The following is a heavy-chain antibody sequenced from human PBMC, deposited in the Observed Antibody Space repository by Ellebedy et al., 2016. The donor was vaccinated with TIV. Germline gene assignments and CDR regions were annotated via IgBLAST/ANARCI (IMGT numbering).Heavy chain of an antibody. CDR1: GFTFSDHH. CDR3: ARGNWYCDL. Sequence: PGGSLRLSCAASGFTFSDHHMDWVRQAPGKGLEWVGFIRGKTYGGTTEYAGSVKGIFSISRDDSKNSVYLHMNSLKTEDTAVYYCARGNWYCDLWGRGTLVTVSA. V-gene: IGHV3-72*01. J-gene: IGHJ2*01. CDR2: IRGKTYGGTT.